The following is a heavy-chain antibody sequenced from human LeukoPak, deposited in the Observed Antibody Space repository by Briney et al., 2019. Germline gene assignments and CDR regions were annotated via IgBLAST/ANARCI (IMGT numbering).Heavy chain of an antibody. Sequence: SETLFLTCTVSGYSISSGYYWGWIRQPPGKGLEWIGSIYHSGSTYYNPSLKSRVTISVDTSKNQFSLKLSSVTAADTAVHYCARGFGSSGYYSLVAYWGQGTLVTVSS. CDR3: ARGFGSSGYYSLVAY. CDR2: IYHSGST. CDR1: GYSISSGYY. V-gene: IGHV4-38-2*02. J-gene: IGHJ4*02. D-gene: IGHD3-22*01.